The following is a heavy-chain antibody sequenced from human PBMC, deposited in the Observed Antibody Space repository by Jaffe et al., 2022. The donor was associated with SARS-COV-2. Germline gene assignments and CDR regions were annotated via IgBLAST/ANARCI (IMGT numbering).Heavy chain of an antibody. CDR2: ITGSGGST. V-gene: IGHV3-23*01. CDR1: GFTFNTYA. D-gene: IGHD2-2*01. CDR3: AKGCSSSSCPNTRWFDP. Sequence: EVQLLESGGGLVQPGGSLRLSCAASGFTFNTYAMSWVRQAPGKGLEWVSAITGSGGSTYYADSVKGRFTISRDNSMNTLYLQMNSLRAEDTAVYYCAKGCSSSSCPNTRWFDPWGQGSLVTVSS. J-gene: IGHJ5*02.